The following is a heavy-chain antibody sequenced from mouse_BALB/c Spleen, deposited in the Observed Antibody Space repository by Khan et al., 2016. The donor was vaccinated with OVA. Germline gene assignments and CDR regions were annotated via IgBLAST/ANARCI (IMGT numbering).Heavy chain of an antibody. CDR3: ARDYWFAY. V-gene: IGHV5-6-5*01. J-gene: IGHJ3*01. Sequence: EVQLVESGGGLVKPGGSLKLSCAASGFTFSNYGVSWVRQTPEKRLEWVASISSGDITYYPDSVKGRFTISRDNARNILYLQMSSLRSEDTAMYYCARDYWFAYWGQGTLVTVSA. CDR2: ISSGDIT. CDR1: GFTFSNYG.